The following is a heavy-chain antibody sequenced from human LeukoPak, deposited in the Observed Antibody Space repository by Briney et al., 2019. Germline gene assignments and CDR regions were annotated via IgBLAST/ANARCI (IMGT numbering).Heavy chain of an antibody. V-gene: IGHV3-74*01. J-gene: IGHJ6*02. Sequence: PGGSLRLSCAASGFTFSSYWMHWVRQASGKGLVWVSRINSAGSSTDYADSVKGRFTISRDNAKNKLYLQMNSLRAEDMAVYYCVRGSNDWIGMDVWGQGTTVTVSS. D-gene: IGHD3-9*01. CDR2: INSAGSST. CDR1: GFTFSSYW. CDR3: VRGSNDWIGMDV.